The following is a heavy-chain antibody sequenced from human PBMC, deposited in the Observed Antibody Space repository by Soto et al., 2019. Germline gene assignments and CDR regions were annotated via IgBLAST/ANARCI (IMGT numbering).Heavy chain of an antibody. V-gene: IGHV4-31*03. CDR2: IHYSGST. CDR3: ARGEVLPAASLDY. Sequence: LSLTCTVSGGSISSGGYYWSWIRQRPGKGLEWIGDIHYSGSTFYNPSLKSRVTISVDTSENQFSLKLSSMTAADTAVYYCARGEVLPAASLDYWGQGTLVTVSS. D-gene: IGHD2-2*01. CDR1: GGSISSGGYY. J-gene: IGHJ4*02.